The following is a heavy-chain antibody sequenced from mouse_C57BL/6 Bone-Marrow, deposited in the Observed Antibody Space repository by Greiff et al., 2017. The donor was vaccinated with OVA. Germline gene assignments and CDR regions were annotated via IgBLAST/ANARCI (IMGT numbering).Heavy chain of an antibody. Sequence: EVKLMESGGDLVKPGGSLKLSCAASGFTFSSYGMSWVRQPPDKRLAWVATISSGGSYTYYPDSVKGRFTISRDNAKNTLYLQMSSLKSEDTALYYCARHPDPFAYWGQGTLVTVSA. CDR3: ARHPDPFAY. V-gene: IGHV5-6*01. J-gene: IGHJ3*01. CDR2: ISSGGSYT. CDR1: GFTFSSYG.